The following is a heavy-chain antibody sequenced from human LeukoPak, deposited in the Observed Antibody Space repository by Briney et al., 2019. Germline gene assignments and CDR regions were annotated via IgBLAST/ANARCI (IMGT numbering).Heavy chain of an antibody. D-gene: IGHD5-24*01. CDR2: ISGSGGST. CDR3: AKDRDGYKSGDFDY. CDR1: GFTFSSYA. J-gene: IGHJ4*02. V-gene: IGHV3-23*01. Sequence: GGSLRLSCAASGFTFSSYAMSWVRQAPGKGLEWVSAISGSGGSTYYADSVKGRFTISRGNSKNTLYLQMNSLRAEDTAVYYCAKDRDGYKSGDFDYWGQGTLVTVSS.